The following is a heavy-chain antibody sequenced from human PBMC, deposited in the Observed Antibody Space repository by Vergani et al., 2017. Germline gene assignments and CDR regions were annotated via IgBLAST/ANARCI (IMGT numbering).Heavy chain of an antibody. Sequence: QVQLVESGGGVVQPGTSLRLSCVVSGFTFSGSAMHWVRQAPGRGLEWVSMTWYEGNNNYYADSVKGRFTISKDISKNTLYLQMNSLRGDDTAVYYCARETRDTPSSLDYWGQGTLVTVSS. CDR2: TWYEGNNN. CDR1: GFTFSGSA. D-gene: IGHD5-24*01. J-gene: IGHJ4*02. V-gene: IGHV3-33*08. CDR3: ARETRDTPSSLDY.